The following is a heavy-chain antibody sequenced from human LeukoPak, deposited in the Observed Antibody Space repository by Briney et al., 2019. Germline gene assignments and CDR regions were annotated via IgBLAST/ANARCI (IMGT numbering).Heavy chain of an antibody. CDR3: EALWFGPGDP. D-gene: IGHD3-10*01. CDR1: GFSFSSYS. Sequence: GGSLRLSCAASGFSFSSYSMNWVRQARGKGLEWVSYITSSSSHQYYADSVKGRFTSSRDNVKSSVYLQMNSLRPEDTAVYYCEALWFGPGDPWGQGTLVTVSS. CDR2: ITSSSSHQ. V-gene: IGHV3-21*06. J-gene: IGHJ5*02.